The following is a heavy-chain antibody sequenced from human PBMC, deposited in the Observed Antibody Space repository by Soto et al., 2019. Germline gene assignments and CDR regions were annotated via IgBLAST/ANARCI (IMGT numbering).Heavy chain of an antibody. CDR3: VKRRPRAAEADC. Sequence: EVQLVESGGGLVQPGGSLRLSCSASGFIFSAYAMHWVRQAPGKGLEYVSGISSNGGSTYSADSVKGRFTVSRANFRNTLNLQMSSLTIEDTAGYYWVKRRPRAAEADCWGQGTLVTVSS. CDR1: GFIFSAYA. J-gene: IGHJ4*02. V-gene: IGHV3-64D*08. CDR2: ISSNGGST.